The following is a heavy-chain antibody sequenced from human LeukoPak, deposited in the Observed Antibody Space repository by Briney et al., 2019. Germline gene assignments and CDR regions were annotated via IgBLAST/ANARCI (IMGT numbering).Heavy chain of an antibody. D-gene: IGHD4-11*01. CDR3: ARHGPYSNYRYFDY. CDR1: VGSISRSSYY. CDR2: IYYSGST. J-gene: IGHJ4*02. Sequence: RPSETLSLTCTVSVGSISRSSYYWGWIRQPPGKGLEWIGSIYYSGSTNYNPSLKSRVTISVDTSKNQFSLKLSSVTAADTAVYYCARHGPYSNYRYFDYWGQGTLVTVSS. V-gene: IGHV4-39*01.